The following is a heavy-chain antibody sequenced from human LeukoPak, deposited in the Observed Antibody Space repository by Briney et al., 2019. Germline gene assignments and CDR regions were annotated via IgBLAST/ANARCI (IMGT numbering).Heavy chain of an antibody. CDR1: GYTFTSYY. D-gene: IGHD4-23*01. J-gene: IGHJ4*02. CDR2: INPRGGST. CDR3: ARVGITAATADY. Sequence: ASVTVSCKASGYTFTSYYMHWLRQAPGQGPEWMGIINPRGGSTDYAQKFQGRVTMTSDTSTSTVYMELHSLRSKDTAVYFCARVGITAATADYWGQGTLVTVSS. V-gene: IGHV1-46*01.